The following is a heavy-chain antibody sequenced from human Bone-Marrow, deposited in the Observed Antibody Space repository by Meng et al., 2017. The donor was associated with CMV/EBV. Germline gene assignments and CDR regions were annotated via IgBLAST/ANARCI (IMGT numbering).Heavy chain of an antibody. D-gene: IGHD2-15*01. CDR1: GGSISSSSYY. V-gene: IGHV4-39*01. CDR3: ARPRRVVSADSYRYFDL. CDR2: IYYSGST. J-gene: IGHJ2*01. Sequence: SETLSLTCTVSGGSISSSSYYWGWIRQPPGKGLEWIGNIYYSGSTYYNPSLKSRVTISVDTSKNQFSLKPSSVTAADTAVYYCARPRRVVSADSYRYFDLWGRGTLVTVSS.